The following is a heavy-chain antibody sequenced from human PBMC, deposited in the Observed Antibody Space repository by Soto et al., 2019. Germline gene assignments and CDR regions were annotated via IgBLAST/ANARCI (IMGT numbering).Heavy chain of an antibody. J-gene: IGHJ4*02. CDR3: ATPLPTGGSGWFSYYY. CDR2: IYPDGSDT. D-gene: IGHD6-19*01. Sequence: PGESLKISCNASGCSFTNYWIAWVRQVPGKGLEWMGIIYPDGSDTRYNPTFQGHVTISADKSISTAYLQWSSLKASDTAMYYCATPLPTGGSGWFSYYYWGQGSLVTVYS. CDR1: GCSFTNYW. V-gene: IGHV5-51*01.